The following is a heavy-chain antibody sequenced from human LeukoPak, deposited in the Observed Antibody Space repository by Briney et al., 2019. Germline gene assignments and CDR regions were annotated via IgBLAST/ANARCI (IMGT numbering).Heavy chain of an antibody. CDR2: ISYDGSNK. J-gene: IGHJ6*02. CDR3: ARERCTNGVCYTRFDYYYGMDV. CDR1: GFTFSSYA. V-gene: IGHV3-30-3*01. Sequence: GRSLRLACAASGFTFSSYAMHWVRHAPGKGLEWVAVISYDGSNKYYADFVKGRFTISRDNSKNTLYLQMNSLRAEDTAVYYCARERCTNGVCYTRFDYYYGMDVWGQGTTVTVSS. D-gene: IGHD2-8*01.